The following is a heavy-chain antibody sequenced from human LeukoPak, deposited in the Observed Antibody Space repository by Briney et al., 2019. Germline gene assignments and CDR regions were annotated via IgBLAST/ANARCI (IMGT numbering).Heavy chain of an antibody. D-gene: IGHD6-13*01. J-gene: IGHJ4*02. Sequence: GGSLRLSCAASGLTGSHNYVSWVRQAPGKGLEWVSAISGSGDSTYYGDSVKGRYTISRDNSKNTLYLQMNSLRAEDTAVYYCAKTRPLDSSSWSHGDYWGQGTLVTVSS. V-gene: IGHV3-23*01. CDR2: ISGSGDST. CDR1: GLTGSHNY. CDR3: AKTRPLDSSSWSHGDY.